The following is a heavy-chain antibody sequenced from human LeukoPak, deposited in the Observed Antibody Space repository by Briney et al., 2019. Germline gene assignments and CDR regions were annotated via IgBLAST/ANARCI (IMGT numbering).Heavy chain of an antibody. CDR2: ISNGGSSI. V-gene: IGHV3-11*01. D-gene: IGHD1-26*01. CDR1: GFTFSDYY. CDR3: ARPSKVGSFFDF. J-gene: IGHJ4*02. Sequence: PGGSLRLSCAASGFTFSDYYMNWIRQAPGKGLVWVSYISNGGSSIDYADSVKGRFSISRDDAKKSLYLQMNRLTAEDTAVYYCARPSKVGSFFDFWGQGTLLTVSS.